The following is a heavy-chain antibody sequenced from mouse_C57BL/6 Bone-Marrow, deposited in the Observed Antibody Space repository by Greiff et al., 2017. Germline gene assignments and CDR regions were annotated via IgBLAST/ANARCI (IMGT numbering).Heavy chain of an antibody. Sequence: VQLQQSGAELVRPGASVTLSCKASGYTFTDYEMHWVKQTPVHGLEWIGAIDPGTGGTAYNQKLKGKAILTADKASSTAYMELRILTSEDPAVYYCTSSHCGSSSDYWGQGTTLTVSS. V-gene: IGHV1-15*01. CDR3: TSSHCGSSSDY. CDR1: GYTFTDYE. J-gene: IGHJ2*01. CDR2: IDPGTGGT. D-gene: IGHD1-1*01.